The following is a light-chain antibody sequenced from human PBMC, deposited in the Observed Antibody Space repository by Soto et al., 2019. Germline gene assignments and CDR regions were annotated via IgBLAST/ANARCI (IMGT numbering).Light chain of an antibody. CDR3: QQTFSTPPYT. J-gene: IGKJ2*01. Sequence: DIQMTQSPSSLSASVGDRVSITCRASQRIVTYLNWYQQKPGKAPKLLIYAASSLHSGVPSRFSGSGSGTDFTLTISSLQPEDFATYYCQQTFSTPPYTFGQGTKLEIK. CDR1: QRIVTY. V-gene: IGKV1-39*01. CDR2: AAS.